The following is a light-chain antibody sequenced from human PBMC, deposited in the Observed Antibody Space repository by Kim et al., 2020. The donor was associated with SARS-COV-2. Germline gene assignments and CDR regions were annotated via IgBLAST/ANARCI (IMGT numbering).Light chain of an antibody. CDR2: ATS. J-gene: IGKJ4*01. CDR1: QSISSY. CDR3: QQSYSTPLT. Sequence: ASVGDRVTITCRASQSISSYLNWYQQKPGKAPKLLIYATSSLQSGVPSRFSGSGSGTDFTLTISSLQPEDFATYYCQQSYSTPLTFGGGTKVDIK. V-gene: IGKV1-39*01.